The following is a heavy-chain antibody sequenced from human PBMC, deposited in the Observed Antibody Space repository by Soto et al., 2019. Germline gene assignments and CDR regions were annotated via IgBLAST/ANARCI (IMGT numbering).Heavy chain of an antibody. D-gene: IGHD3-16*01. V-gene: IGHV1-46*01. J-gene: IGHJ4*02. CDR3: ERDVIGHDNYETIGYYFDH. CDR1: GYTFTKFH. CDR2: IDPCGGVT. Sequence: QVQLIQFGAEVKKPGASVKVSCRASGYTFTKFHIHWVRQAPGQGLEWMGMIDPCGGVTRDAQRFQGRITMTSDTSTSSVYMELRGLTSEDTAVYYCERDVIGHDNYETIGYYFDHWGPGTLVTVSS.